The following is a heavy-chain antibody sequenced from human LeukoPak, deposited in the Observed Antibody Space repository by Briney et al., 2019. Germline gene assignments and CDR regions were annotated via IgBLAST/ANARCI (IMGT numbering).Heavy chain of an antibody. J-gene: IGHJ3*02. CDR2: IIPIFDIT. CDR3: TTDAFDI. CDR1: GGTLRNYL. Sequence: ASVKVSCKASGGTLRNYLITWVRQAPGQGLEWMGGIIPIFDITNYPRKFQGRVTITVDESTSTAYMELSSLRSEDTAVYYCTTDAFDIWGQGTMVTVSS. V-gene: IGHV1-69*13.